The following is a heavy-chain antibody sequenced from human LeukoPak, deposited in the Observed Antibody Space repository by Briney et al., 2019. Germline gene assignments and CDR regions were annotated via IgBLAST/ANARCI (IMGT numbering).Heavy chain of an antibody. J-gene: IGHJ5*02. D-gene: IGHD3-10*01. CDR3: ARVTPRRGFGELLRPRKGWFDP. Sequence: GGSLRLSCAASGFTVSSNYMSWVRQAPGKGLEWVSVIYSGGSTYYADSVKGRFTISRDNSKNTLYLQMNSLRAEDTAVYYCARVTPRRGFGELLRPRKGWFDPWGQGTLVIVSS. V-gene: IGHV3-53*01. CDR2: IYSGGST. CDR1: GFTVSSNY.